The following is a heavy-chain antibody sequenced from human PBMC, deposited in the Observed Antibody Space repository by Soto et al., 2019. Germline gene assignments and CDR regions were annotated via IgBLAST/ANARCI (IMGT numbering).Heavy chain of an antibody. CDR1: GFTFTTYS. CDR2: ISYDGSNK. Sequence: QVQLVESGGGVVQPGRSLRLSCAASGFTFTTYSRHWVRQAPGKGLEWVAVISYDGSNKYYADSVRGRLTISRDHSRNTLYLHMNSLRAEDTAVYYCAGGWDYRYYYYAMDVWGPVTTVTVSS. D-gene: IGHD1-26*01. V-gene: IGHV3-30-3*01. J-gene: IGHJ6*02. CDR3: AGGWDYRYYYYAMDV.